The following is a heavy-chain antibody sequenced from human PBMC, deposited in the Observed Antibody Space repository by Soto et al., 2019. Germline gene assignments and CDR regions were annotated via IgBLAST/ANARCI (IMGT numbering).Heavy chain of an antibody. Sequence: SEPLSLTCAVSGGCVSDYHGGWIRQPPGKGLEWIGEINHSGGTNYNPSLKSRVTISVDTPKNQFSLRLSAVTAADTAVYYCERERGDYTYYGLDVWDQGTTVTVSS. J-gene: IGHJ6*02. D-gene: IGHD4-17*01. CDR2: INHSGGT. V-gene: IGHV4-34*01. CDR3: ERERGDYTYYGLDV. CDR1: GGCVSDYH.